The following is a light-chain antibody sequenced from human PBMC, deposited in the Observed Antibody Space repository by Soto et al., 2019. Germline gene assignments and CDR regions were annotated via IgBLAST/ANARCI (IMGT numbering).Light chain of an antibody. J-gene: IGKJ4*01. V-gene: IGKV1-5*01. CDR1: QSISSW. CDR2: DAS. Sequence: DIQMTHSPSTLSASVGDRVTITCRSSQSISSWLAWYQQKLGRAPRLLIYDASSLESGVPSRFSGSGYGTEFTLTISSLQPDDFATYYCQQYNTYSSLTFGGGTKVDI. CDR3: QQYNTYSSLT.